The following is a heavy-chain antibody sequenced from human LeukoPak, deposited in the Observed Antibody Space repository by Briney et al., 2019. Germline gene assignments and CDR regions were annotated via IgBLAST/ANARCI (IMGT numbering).Heavy chain of an antibody. Sequence: GGSLRLSCAASGFTFSSYAMSWVRQAPGKGLEWVSAISGSGGSTYYADSVKGRFTISRDNSKNTLYLQMNSLRAEDTAVYYCAKDGTIFGEVTLFWDYFDYWGQGTLVTVSS. CDR1: GFTFSSYA. D-gene: IGHD3-3*01. J-gene: IGHJ4*02. CDR2: ISGSGGST. CDR3: AKDGTIFGEVTLFWDYFDY. V-gene: IGHV3-23*01.